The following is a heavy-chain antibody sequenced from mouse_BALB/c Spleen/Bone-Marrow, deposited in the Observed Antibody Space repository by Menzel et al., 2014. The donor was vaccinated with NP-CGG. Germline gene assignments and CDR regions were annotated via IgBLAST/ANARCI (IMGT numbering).Heavy chain of an antibody. CDR1: GFTFTDYY. Sequence: EVKVVESGGGLVQPGGSLRLSCATSGFTFTDYYMSWVRQPPGKALEWLVFIRNKANGYTTEYSASVKGRFTISRDNSQSILYLQMNTLRAEDSATYYCARDMGLLRFDYWGHGTTLTVSS. CDR3: ARDMGLLRFDY. D-gene: IGHD1-1*01. CDR2: IRNKANGYTT. V-gene: IGHV7-3*02. J-gene: IGHJ2*01.